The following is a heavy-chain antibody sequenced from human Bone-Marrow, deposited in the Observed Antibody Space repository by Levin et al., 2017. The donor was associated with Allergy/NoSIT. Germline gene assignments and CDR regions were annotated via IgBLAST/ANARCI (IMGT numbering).Heavy chain of an antibody. V-gene: IGHV3-30*04. CDR2: ISYDGSNK. J-gene: IGHJ4*02. Sequence: GGSLRLSCAASGFTFSSYAMHWVRQAPGKGLEWVAVISYDGSNKYYADSVKGRFTISRDNSKNTLYLQMNSLRAEDTAVYYCAREGSGWYAFDYWGQGTLVTVSS. CDR1: GFTFSSYA. CDR3: AREGSGWYAFDY. D-gene: IGHD6-19*01.